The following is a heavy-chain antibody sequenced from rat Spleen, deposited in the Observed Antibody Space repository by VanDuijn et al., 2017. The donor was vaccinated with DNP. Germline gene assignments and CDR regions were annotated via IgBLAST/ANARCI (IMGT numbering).Heavy chain of an antibody. D-gene: IGHD1-2*01. CDR1: GFTFSSYD. J-gene: IGHJ3*01. CDR3: TTDRDSSPFAY. CDR2: ITNSGGST. V-gene: IGHV5-27*01. Sequence: EVQLVEAGGGLVQPGRSLKLSCAASGFTFSSYDMAWVRQAPTKGLEWVGSITNSGGSTYYRDSVKGRFTISRDNAKSTLYLKMDSLRSEDTATYYCTTDRDSSPFAYWGQGILVTVSS.